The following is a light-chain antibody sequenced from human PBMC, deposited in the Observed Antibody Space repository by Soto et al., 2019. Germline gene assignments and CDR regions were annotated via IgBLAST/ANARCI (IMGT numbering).Light chain of an antibody. V-gene: IGKV3-15*01. CDR1: QSVSSS. CDR3: QQYNNWWT. CDR2: GAS. J-gene: IGKJ1*01. Sequence: EIVMTQSPATLSVSPGERATLSCRASQSVSSSLAWYQQKPGQAPRLLIYGASTRATGIPARFSGSGSGTELTLTISSLQSEDFAVYYCQQYNNWWTFGQGTKVEIK.